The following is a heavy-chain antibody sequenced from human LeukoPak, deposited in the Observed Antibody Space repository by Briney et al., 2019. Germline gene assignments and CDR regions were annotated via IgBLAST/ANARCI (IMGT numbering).Heavy chain of an antibody. V-gene: IGHV3-48*03. CDR2: ISSSGSTI. D-gene: IGHD4-17*01. CDR3: AREDYGDPVGTFDY. CDR1: GFTFSSYE. J-gene: IGHJ4*02. Sequence: GGSLRLSCAASGFTFSSYEMNWVRQAPGQGLEWVSYISSSGSTIYYADSVKGRFTISRDNAKNSLYLQMNSLRAEDTAVYYCAREDYGDPVGTFDYWGQGTLVTVSS.